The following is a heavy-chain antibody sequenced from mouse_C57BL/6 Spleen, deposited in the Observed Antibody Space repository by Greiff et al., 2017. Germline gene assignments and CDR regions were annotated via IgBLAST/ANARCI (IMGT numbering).Heavy chain of an antibody. Sequence: EVQLQQSGPELVKPGASVKISCKASGYTFTDYYMNWVKQSHGKSLEWIGDINPNNGGTSYNQKFKGKATLTVDKSSSTAYMELRSLTSEDSAVYYCAFYYGNYAYAMDYWGQGTSVTVSS. CDR1: GYTFTDYY. V-gene: IGHV1-26*01. CDR3: AFYYGNYAYAMDY. D-gene: IGHD2-1*01. CDR2: INPNNGGT. J-gene: IGHJ4*01.